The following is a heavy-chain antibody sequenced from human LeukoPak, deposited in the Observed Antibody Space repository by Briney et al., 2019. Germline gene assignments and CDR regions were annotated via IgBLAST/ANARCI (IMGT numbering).Heavy chain of an antibody. CDR1: GFTFSSYA. V-gene: IGHV3-23*01. CDR2: ISGSGGST. CDR3: AKGDSTYYYDSSGYYYPDR. Sequence: GGSLRLSCAASGFTFSSYAMSWVRQAPGKGLEWVSAISGSGGSTYYADSVKGRFTISRDNSKNTLYLQMNSLRAEDTAVYYCAKGDSTYYYDSSGYYYPDRWGQGTMVTVSS. D-gene: IGHD3-22*01. J-gene: IGHJ3*01.